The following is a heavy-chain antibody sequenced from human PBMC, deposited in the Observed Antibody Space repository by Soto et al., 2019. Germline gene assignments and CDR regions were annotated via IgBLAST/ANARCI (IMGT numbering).Heavy chain of an antibody. CDR3: ARGGIAARADFDY. CDR1: GGSISSGDYC. D-gene: IGHD6-6*01. V-gene: IGHV4-30-4*01. Sequence: PSETLSLTCTVSGGSISSGDYCWSWIRQPPGKGLEWIGYIYYSGSTYYNPSLKSRVTISVDTSKNQFSLKLSSVTAADTAVYYCARGGIAARADFDYWGQGTLVTVSS. CDR2: IYYSGST. J-gene: IGHJ4*02.